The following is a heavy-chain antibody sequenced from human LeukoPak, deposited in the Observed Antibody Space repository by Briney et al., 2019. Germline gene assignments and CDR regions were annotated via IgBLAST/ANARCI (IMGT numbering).Heavy chain of an antibody. V-gene: IGHV4-39*01. Sequence: PSETLSLTCTVSGGSISSGSYYWGWIRPPPGKGLEWIGSIYYSGSTYYNPSLKSRGTISVDTSKNQFSLKLSSVTAADTAVYYCSSHEYYDSGGYLGDAFDIWGQGTMVTVSS. J-gene: IGHJ3*02. CDR1: GGSISSGSYY. D-gene: IGHD3-22*01. CDR2: IYYSGST. CDR3: SSHEYYDSGGYLGDAFDI.